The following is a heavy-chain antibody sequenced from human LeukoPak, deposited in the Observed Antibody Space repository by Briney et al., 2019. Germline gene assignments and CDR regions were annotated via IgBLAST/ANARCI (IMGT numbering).Heavy chain of an antibody. D-gene: IGHD2-2*01. V-gene: IGHV3-30*18. CDR1: GFTFSSYG. Sequence: GRSLRLSCAASGFTFSSYGMHWVRQAPGTGLEWVAVISYDGSNKYYADSVKGRFTISRDNSKNTLYPQMNSLRAEDTAVYYCAKDLLARITYCSSTSCYVDYYGMDVWGQGTTVTVSS. CDR2: ISYDGSNK. J-gene: IGHJ6*02. CDR3: AKDLLARITYCSSTSCYVDYYGMDV.